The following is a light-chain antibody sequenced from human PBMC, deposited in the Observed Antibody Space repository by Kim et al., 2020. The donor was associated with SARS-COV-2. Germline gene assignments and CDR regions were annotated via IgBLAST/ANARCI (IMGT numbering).Light chain of an antibody. J-gene: IGKJ1*01. CDR3: QQYGSTPTWT. Sequence: EIVLTQSPGTLSLSPGERATLSCRASQSVSSSYLAWYQQKPGQAPRLLVYGASSRATGITDRFSGSGSGTDFTLTISRLEPEDFAVYYWQQYGSTPTWTFGQGTKVDIK. CDR2: GAS. CDR1: QSVSSSY. V-gene: IGKV3-20*01.